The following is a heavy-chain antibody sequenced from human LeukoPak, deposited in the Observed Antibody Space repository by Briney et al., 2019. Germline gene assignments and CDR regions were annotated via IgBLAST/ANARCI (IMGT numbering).Heavy chain of an antibody. J-gene: IGHJ4*02. CDR2: ISSSSSYI. CDR1: GFTFSSYS. CDR3: ARLEMYCGGDCYPIDY. V-gene: IGHV3-21*01. D-gene: IGHD2-21*02. Sequence: GGSLRLSCAASGFTFSSYSMNWVRRAPGKGLEWVSSISSSSSYIYYADSVKGRFTISRDNAKNSLYLQMNSLRAEDTAVYYCARLEMYCGGDCYPIDYWGQGTLVTVSS.